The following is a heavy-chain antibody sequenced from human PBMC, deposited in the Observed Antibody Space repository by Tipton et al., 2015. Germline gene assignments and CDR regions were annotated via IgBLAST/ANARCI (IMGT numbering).Heavy chain of an antibody. CDR3: ARRCGADCYWGYYFDH. V-gene: IGHV4-61*01. CDR1: GGSVSSGSCY. J-gene: IGHJ4*02. Sequence: TLSLTCTVSGGSVSSGSCYWSWIRQPPGKGLEWIGYISFSDTTHYNPSLKSRITISADKSKNQFSLNLKSVTAADTAVYYCARRCGADCYWGYYFDHWGQGTLVNVSS. CDR2: ISFSDTT. D-gene: IGHD2-21*01.